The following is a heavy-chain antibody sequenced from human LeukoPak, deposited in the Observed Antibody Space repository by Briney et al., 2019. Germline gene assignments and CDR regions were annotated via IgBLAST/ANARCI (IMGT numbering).Heavy chain of an antibody. J-gene: IGHJ5*02. CDR2: IIPIFGTA. CDR3: ASFNYDFWSGYYQNWFDP. D-gene: IGHD3-3*01. CDR1: GGTFSSYA. V-gene: IGHV1-69*06. Sequence: SVKVSCKASGGTFSSYAISWVRQAPGQGLEWMGGIIPIFGTANYARKFQGRVTITADKSTSTAYMELSSLRSEDTAVYYCASFNYDFWSGYYQNWFDPWGQGTLVTVSS.